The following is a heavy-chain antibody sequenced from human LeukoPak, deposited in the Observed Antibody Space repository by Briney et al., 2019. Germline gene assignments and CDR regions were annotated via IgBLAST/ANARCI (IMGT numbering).Heavy chain of an antibody. CDR2: IIPIFGTA. J-gene: IGHJ4*02. Sequence: ASVEVSCKASGGTFSSYAISWVRQAPGQGLEWMGGIIPIFGTANYAQKLQGRVTMTTDTSTNTAYMELRSPRSDDTAVYYCARGQDYYDSSDYWGQGTLVTVSS. V-gene: IGHV1-69*05. CDR1: GGTFSSYA. D-gene: IGHD3-22*01. CDR3: ARGQDYYDSSDY.